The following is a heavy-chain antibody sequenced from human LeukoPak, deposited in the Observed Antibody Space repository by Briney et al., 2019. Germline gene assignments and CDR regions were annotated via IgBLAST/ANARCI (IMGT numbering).Heavy chain of an antibody. CDR3: ARAGTTVTTNFDY. V-gene: IGHV1-3*01. J-gene: IGHJ4*02. CDR2: INAGNGNT. Sequence: GASVKVSCKASGYTFTSYAMHWVRQAPGQRLEWMGWINAGNGNTKYSQKFQGRVTITRDTSASTAYMELSSLRSEDTAVYYCARAGTTVTTNFDYWGQGTLVTVSS. CDR1: GYTFTSYA. D-gene: IGHD4-17*01.